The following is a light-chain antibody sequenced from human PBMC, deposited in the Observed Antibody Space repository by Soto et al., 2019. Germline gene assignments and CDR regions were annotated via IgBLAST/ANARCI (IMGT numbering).Light chain of an antibody. CDR3: QQYNNWPPWT. J-gene: IGKJ1*01. V-gene: IGKV3-15*01. CDR1: QSVSSN. Sequence: EIVMTQSPATLSVSPGERATLSCMASQSVSSNLAWYQQKPGQAPRLLIYGASTRATGIPARFSGSGSGTEFTLTVSSLQSEDFAVYHCQQYNNWPPWTFGQGTKVDIK. CDR2: GAS.